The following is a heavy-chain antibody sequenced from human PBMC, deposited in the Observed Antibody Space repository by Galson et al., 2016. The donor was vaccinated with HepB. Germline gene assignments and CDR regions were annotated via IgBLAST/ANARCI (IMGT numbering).Heavy chain of an antibody. D-gene: IGHD6-13*01. CDR3: ARDPQQLQAFDM. CDR2: IYYTGHT. Sequence: TLSLTCTVSGGSIVSHYWSWIRQPPGKGLEWIGYIYYTGHTNYSPSLKSRVTISVDMSENQFSLKLNSVTAADTAVYYCARDPQQLQAFDMWGQGTMVTVSS. V-gene: IGHV4-59*11. J-gene: IGHJ3*02. CDR1: GGSIVSHY.